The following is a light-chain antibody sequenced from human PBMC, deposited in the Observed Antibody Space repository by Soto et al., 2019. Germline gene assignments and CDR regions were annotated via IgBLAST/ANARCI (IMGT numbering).Light chain of an antibody. V-gene: IGKV3-20*01. Sequence: EIVLTQSPGTLSLSPGQGATLSCRASQSVNSDSLAWYPQKPGQAPRLLIYGASTRATGIPARFSGSVSGTEFTLTISSLQPDDFATYYGQHYNSYSEAFGQGTKVDIK. J-gene: IGKJ1*01. CDR2: GAS. CDR1: QSVNSDS. CDR3: QHYNSYSEA.